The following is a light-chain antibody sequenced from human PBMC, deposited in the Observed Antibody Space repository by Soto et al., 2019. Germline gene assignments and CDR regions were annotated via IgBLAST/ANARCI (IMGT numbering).Light chain of an antibody. CDR1: QYLSTSY. CDR2: GTS. V-gene: IGKV3-20*01. Sequence: EIVLTQSPAALSLSLGERATLSCRASQYLSTSYLAWYQQKPGQAPRLLIYGTSRRATGIPDRFSGSGSGTDFTLTITRLEHEDFAVYYCQQYEGSPKTFGLGNKLEIK. CDR3: QQYEGSPKT. J-gene: IGKJ2*01.